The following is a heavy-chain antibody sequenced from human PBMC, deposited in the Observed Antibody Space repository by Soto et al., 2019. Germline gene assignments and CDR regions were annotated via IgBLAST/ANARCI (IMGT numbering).Heavy chain of an antibody. V-gene: IGHV1-8*01. CDR2: MNPNSGNT. Sequence: QVQLVQSGAEVKKPGASVKVSCKASGYTFTSYDINWVRQATGQGLEWMGWMNPNSGNTGYAQKFQGRVTMTRNTSIXXAXMXXSSLRSEDTAVYYCARAGDYDFWSGPTHYYYGMDVWGQGTTVTVSS. CDR3: ARAGDYDFWSGPTHYYYGMDV. J-gene: IGHJ6*02. D-gene: IGHD3-3*01. CDR1: GYTFTSYD.